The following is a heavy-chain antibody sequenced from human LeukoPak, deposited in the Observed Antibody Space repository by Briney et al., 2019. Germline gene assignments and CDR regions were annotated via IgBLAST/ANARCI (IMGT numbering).Heavy chain of an antibody. Sequence: PSQTLSLTCTVSGGSISSGGYYWSWIRQHPGKGLEWIGYIYYSGSTYYNPSLKSRVTISVDTSKNQFSLRLSSVTAADTAVYYCARTTADPNYWYFDLWGRGTLVTVSS. CDR1: GGSISSGGYY. CDR3: ARTTADPNYWYFDL. D-gene: IGHD1-14*01. J-gene: IGHJ2*01. CDR2: IYYSGST. V-gene: IGHV4-31*03.